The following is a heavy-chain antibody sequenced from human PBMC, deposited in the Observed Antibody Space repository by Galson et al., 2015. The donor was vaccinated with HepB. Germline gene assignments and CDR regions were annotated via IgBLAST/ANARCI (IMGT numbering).Heavy chain of an antibody. D-gene: IGHD3-9*01. CDR2: INPNSGGT. J-gene: IGHJ5*02. CDR1: GYTFTGYY. CDR3: ARRPTPSYYDILTGYSNWFDP. V-gene: IGHV1-2*02. Sequence: SVKVSCKASGYTFTGYYMHWVRQAPGQGLEWMGWINPNSGGTNYAQKFQGRVTMTRDTSISTAYMELSRLRSDDTAVYYCARRPTPSYYDILTGYSNWFDPWGQGTLVTVSS.